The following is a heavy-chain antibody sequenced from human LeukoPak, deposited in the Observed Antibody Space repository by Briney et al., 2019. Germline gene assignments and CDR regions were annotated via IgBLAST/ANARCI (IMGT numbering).Heavy chain of an antibody. V-gene: IGHV1-69*05. Sequence: ASVKVSCKASGGTFSSYAISWVRQAPGQGLEWMGRIIPIFGTANYAQKFQGRVTITTDESTSTAYMELSSLRSEDTAVYYCARDRLGWTAAAGRYYFDYWGQGTLVTVSS. CDR2: IIPIFGTA. CDR1: GGTFSSYA. CDR3: ARDRLGWTAAAGRYYFDY. D-gene: IGHD6-13*01. J-gene: IGHJ4*02.